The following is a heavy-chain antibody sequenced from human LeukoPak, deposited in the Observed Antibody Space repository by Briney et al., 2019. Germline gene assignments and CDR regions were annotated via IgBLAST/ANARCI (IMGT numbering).Heavy chain of an antibody. D-gene: IGHD6-13*01. CDR3: ARGAEAETSPLDF. Sequence: ASVKVSCKASGYIFSDYYMHWVRQAPGQGLEWLGWINPKSGAADYAQQFRGRVTMTRGTSINTDYMEMKRVTSDDTAVYYCARGAEAETSPLDFWGQGTLVIVS. CDR2: INPKSGAA. J-gene: IGHJ4*02. CDR1: GYIFSDYY. V-gene: IGHV1-2*02.